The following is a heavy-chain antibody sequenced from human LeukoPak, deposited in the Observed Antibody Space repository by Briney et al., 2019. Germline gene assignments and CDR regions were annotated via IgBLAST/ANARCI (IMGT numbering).Heavy chain of an antibody. V-gene: IGHV4-61*09. CDR2: IYTIGST. Sequence: YSVAWIRPPAGTGLEWIGHIYTIGSTNYNPSLESRVTISVDTSKNQFALKLSSVTAADTAVYYCARRGEYSYGYGAFDIWGQGTMVTVSS. D-gene: IGHD5-18*01. J-gene: IGHJ3*02. CDR3: ARRGEYSYGYGAFDI. CDR1: YS.